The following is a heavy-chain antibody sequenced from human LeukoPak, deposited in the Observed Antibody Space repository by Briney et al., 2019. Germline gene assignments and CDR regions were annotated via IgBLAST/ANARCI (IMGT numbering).Heavy chain of an antibody. Sequence: GGSLRLSCAASGFTLSSYSMNWVRQAPGKGLEWVSSISSSSSYIYYADSVKGRFTISRDNAKNSLYLQMNSLRAEDTAVYYCAREDGRDYGSGDWGQGTLVTVSS. D-gene: IGHD3-10*01. J-gene: IGHJ4*02. V-gene: IGHV3-21*01. CDR3: AREDGRDYGSGD. CDR2: ISSSSSYI. CDR1: GFTLSSYS.